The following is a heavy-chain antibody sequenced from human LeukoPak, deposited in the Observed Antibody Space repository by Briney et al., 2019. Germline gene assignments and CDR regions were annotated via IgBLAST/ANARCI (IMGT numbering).Heavy chain of an antibody. D-gene: IGHD1-26*01. CDR1: GYTLTELA. CDR2: FDPEDVET. Sequence: ASVKVSCKVSGYTLTELAIHWVRQAPGKGLEWMGGFDPEDVETIYAQKFQGRVTMTEDTYTDTAYMELSSLRSEDTAVYYCAKRADVREPNPVLPFDYWGQGTLVTVSS. J-gene: IGHJ4*02. CDR3: AKRADVREPNPVLPFDY. V-gene: IGHV1-24*01.